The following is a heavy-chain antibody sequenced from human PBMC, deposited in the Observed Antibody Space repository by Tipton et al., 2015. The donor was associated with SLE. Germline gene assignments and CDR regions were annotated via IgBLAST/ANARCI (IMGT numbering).Heavy chain of an antibody. V-gene: IGHV4-59*12. CDR1: GDSISSYY. Sequence: TLSLTCTVSGDSISSYYWTWIRQPPGKGLEWIGYIYYSGHTHYNPPLKSRATISIDTSKNQLSLRLSSVTAADTAMFYCASGTLEWSHEPDYWGQGTLVTVSS. CDR3: ASGTLEWSHEPDY. J-gene: IGHJ4*02. CDR2: IYYSGHT. D-gene: IGHD3-3*01.